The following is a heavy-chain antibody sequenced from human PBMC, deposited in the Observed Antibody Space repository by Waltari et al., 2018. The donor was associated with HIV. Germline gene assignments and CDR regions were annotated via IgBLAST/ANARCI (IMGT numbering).Heavy chain of an antibody. CDR3: ARVSDYGDFLFGY. CDR1: GLTFRSYD. Sequence: EVQLVESGGGLVKPGGSLRLSCAGSGLTFRSYDMNWVRQAPGKGLQWVSSISSSGSYYADSVKGRFTISRDNAKNSLYLQMNSLRVEDTAVYHCARVSDYGDFLFGYWGPGTLVTVSS. V-gene: IGHV3-21*01. CDR2: ISSSGS. J-gene: IGHJ4*02. D-gene: IGHD4-17*01.